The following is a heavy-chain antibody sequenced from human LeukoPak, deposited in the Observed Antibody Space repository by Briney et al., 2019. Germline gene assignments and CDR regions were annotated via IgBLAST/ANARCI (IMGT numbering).Heavy chain of an antibody. CDR3: ARLYDPGHFDY. D-gene: IGHD3-3*01. Sequence: PSETLSLTCTVSGGSISSSYWSWIRQPPGKGLEWIGYIYYSGSTNYNPSLKSRVTISVDTSKNQFSLKLSSVTAADTAVYYCARLYDPGHFDYWGQGTLVTVSS. V-gene: IGHV4-59*01. CDR2: IYYSGST. J-gene: IGHJ4*02. CDR1: GGSISSSY.